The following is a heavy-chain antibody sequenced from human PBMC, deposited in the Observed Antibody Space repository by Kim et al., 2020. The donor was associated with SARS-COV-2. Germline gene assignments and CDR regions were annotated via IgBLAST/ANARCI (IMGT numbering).Heavy chain of an antibody. CDR3: ARTSGYYYDSSGPRVIRAFDY. CDR1: GGSISSSSYY. V-gene: IGHV4-39*01. Sequence: SETLSLTCTVSGGSISSSSYYWGWIRQPPGRGLEWIGSIYYSGSTYYNPSLKSRVTISVDTSKNQFSLKLSSVTAADTAVYYCARTSGYYYDSSGPRVIRAFDYWGQGTLVTVSS. J-gene: IGHJ4*02. D-gene: IGHD3-22*01. CDR2: IYYSGST.